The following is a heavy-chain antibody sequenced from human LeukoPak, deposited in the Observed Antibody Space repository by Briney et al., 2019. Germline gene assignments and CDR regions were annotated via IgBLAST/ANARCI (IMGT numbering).Heavy chain of an antibody. J-gene: IGHJ3*02. CDR3: AKSRAALRRADPFDI. Sequence: GASVTVSCTTSVHTFTMLTAYFIQWVRPAPGQGLEWMGWVDPNNGATLYTQKFQGRVTMTTDTSISTAYVELSRLRSDDTAVYYCAKSRAALRRADPFDIWGQGTVVTVSS. CDR2: VDPNNGAT. CDR1: VHTFTMLTAYF. D-gene: IGHD6-25*01. V-gene: IGHV1-2*02.